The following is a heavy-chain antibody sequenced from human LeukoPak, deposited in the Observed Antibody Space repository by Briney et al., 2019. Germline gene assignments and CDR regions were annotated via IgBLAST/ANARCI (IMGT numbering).Heavy chain of an antibody. J-gene: IGHJ5*02. CDR1: GFTFSSYA. Sequence: GGSLRLSCAASGFTFSSYAMSWVRQAPGKGPELVSAISGSGGSTYYADSVKGRFTISRDNSKNTLYLQMNSLRAEDTAVYYCAKDHVLGYCSGGSCHNWFDPWGQGTLVTVSS. V-gene: IGHV3-23*01. CDR3: AKDHVLGYCSGGSCHNWFDP. CDR2: ISGSGGST. D-gene: IGHD2-15*01.